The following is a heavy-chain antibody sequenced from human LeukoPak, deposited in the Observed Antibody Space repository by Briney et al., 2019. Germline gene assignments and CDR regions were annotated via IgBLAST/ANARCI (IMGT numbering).Heavy chain of an antibody. CDR2: ISPSGGST. J-gene: IGHJ4*02. V-gene: IGHV1-46*01. CDR1: GYTFTIYY. D-gene: IGHD3-22*01. Sequence: ASVKVSCKPSGYTFTIYYMHWVRQAPGQGLEWMGIISPSGGSTSYAQKFQGRVTMTRDTSTSTVYMELSSLRSEDTAVYYCARSHSYYYDSSGYYSDYWGQGTLVTVSS. CDR3: ARSHSYYYDSSGYYSDY.